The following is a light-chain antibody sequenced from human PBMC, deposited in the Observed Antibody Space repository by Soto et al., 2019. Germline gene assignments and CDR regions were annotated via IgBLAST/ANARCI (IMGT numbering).Light chain of an antibody. V-gene: IGKV1-5*01. Sequence: DIQMTQSPSALSASLGDRVTITCRASHSIGTWLAWYQQRPGKAPKLLIYDASSLGSGVPSRFSGGGSGTEFTLTISSLQPDDFGIYYCQQSHSSPRTFGQGTTV. J-gene: IGKJ1*01. CDR1: HSIGTW. CDR2: DAS. CDR3: QQSHSSPRT.